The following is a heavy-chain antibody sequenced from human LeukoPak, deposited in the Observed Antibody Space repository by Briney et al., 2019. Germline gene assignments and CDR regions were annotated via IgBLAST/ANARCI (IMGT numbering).Heavy chain of an antibody. J-gene: IGHJ4*02. CDR1: GGSISNYY. Sequence: PSETLSLTRTVSGGSISNYYWSWIRQPPGKGLEWIGYFSYSGSTNYNPSLKSRVTVSVDTSKNQFSLKLTSVTAADTAVYYCARSVCGGDCYDKPFLFDSWGQGTLVTVSS. V-gene: IGHV4-59*01. D-gene: IGHD2-21*02. CDR3: ARSVCGGDCYDKPFLFDS. CDR2: FSYSGST.